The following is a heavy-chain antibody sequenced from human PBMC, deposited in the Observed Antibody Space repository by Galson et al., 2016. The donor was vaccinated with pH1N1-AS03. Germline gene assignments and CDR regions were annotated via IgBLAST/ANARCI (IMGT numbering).Heavy chain of an antibody. CDR2: INGEGSST. V-gene: IGHV3-74*01. CDR1: GLTFTTYW. CDR3: ARQDSSGYFHALDM. J-gene: IGHJ3*02. Sequence: SLRLSCAASGLTFTTYWMHWVRQAPGRGLVWVSSINGEGSSTRGTDSVKGRFFISRDNAKNTVYLQMNSPRVEDTAVYYCARQDSSGYFHALDMWGRGTMVTVSS. D-gene: IGHD3-22*01.